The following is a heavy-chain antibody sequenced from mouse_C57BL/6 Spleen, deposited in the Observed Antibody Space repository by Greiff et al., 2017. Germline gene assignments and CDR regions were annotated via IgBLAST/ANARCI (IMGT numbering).Heavy chain of an antibody. CDR3: ARSKSTTVVASDY. J-gene: IGHJ2*02. D-gene: IGHD1-1*01. CDR2: IYPGDGDT. V-gene: IGHV1-82*01. CDR1: GYAFSSSW. Sequence: VQLQQSGPELVKPGASVKISCKASGYAFSSSWMNWVKQRPGKGLEWIGRIYPGDGDTNYNRKFKGKATLTADKSSSTAYMQLSSLTSEDSAVYFCARSKSTTVVASDYWGQGTSLTVSS.